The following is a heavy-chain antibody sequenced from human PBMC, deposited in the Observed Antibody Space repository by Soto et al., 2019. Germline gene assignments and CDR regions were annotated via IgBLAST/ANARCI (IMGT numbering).Heavy chain of an antibody. CDR3: ARVGGLAARTFDY. J-gene: IGHJ4*02. CDR2: IYYSGST. V-gene: IGHV4-59*11. CDR1: GGSISPHY. Sequence: PSETLSLTCTVSGGSISPHYWSWIRQPPGKGLEWIGYIYYSGSTNYNPSLKSRVTISVDTSKNQFSLNLRSMSPADTAVYYCARVGGLAARTFDYWGPGTLVTVSS. D-gene: IGHD6-6*01.